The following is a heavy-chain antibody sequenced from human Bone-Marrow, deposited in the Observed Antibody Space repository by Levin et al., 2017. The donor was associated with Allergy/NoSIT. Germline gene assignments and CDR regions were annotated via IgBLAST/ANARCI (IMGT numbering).Heavy chain of an antibody. Sequence: GGSLRLSCTASGFNFSTYNMNWVRQAPGKALEWVSSINSGSTDIYYADSLKGRFTISRDNAENSLYLQMNGLRAGDTAVYYCARDRTYGILRNDGMDVWGQGTTVTVSS. CDR3: ARDRTYGILRNDGMDV. CDR1: GFNFSTYN. CDR2: INSGSTDI. V-gene: IGHV3-21*01. J-gene: IGHJ6*02. D-gene: IGHD3-9*01.